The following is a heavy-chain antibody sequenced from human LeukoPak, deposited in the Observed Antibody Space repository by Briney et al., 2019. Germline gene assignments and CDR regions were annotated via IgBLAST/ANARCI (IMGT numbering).Heavy chain of an antibody. CDR1: GFTFSSYA. D-gene: IGHD2-2*01. J-gene: IGHJ6*03. V-gene: IGHV3-30*04. CDR3: AKDVVSVYYYYMDV. Sequence: GGSLRLSCAAFGFTFSSYAMHWVRQAPGKGLEWVAIMSYDGSDKYYADSVKGRFTISRDNSKNTLYLQMNSLRAEDTAVYYCAKDVVSVYYYYMDVWGKGTTVTISS. CDR2: MSYDGSDK.